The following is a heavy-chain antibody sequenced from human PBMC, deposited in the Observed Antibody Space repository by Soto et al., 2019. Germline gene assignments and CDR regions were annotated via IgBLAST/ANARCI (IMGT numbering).Heavy chain of an antibody. V-gene: IGHV4-59*01. CDR1: GGSISSYY. CDR3: ASISSSDYVSFDY. J-gene: IGHJ4*01. CDR2: IYHSGNT. Sequence: SETLSLTCTVSGGSISSYYWSWIRQAPGKGLEWTGYIYHSGNTNYNPSLKSRVTISVDTSKNQFSLKLSSVTAADTAVYYCASISSSDYVSFDYWGQGTLVTVSS. D-gene: IGHD6-6*01.